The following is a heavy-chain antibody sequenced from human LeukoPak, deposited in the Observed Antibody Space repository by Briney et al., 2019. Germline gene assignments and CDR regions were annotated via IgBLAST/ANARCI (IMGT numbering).Heavy chain of an antibody. CDR2: IYYSGST. Sequence: SETLSLTCTVSGGSISSYYWSWIRQPPGKGLEWIGSIYYSGSTYYNPSLKSRVTISVDTSKNQFSLKLSSETAADTAVYYCARHALAARLNGMDVWGQGTTVTVSS. CDR1: GGSISSYY. V-gene: IGHV4-39*01. CDR3: ARHALAARLNGMDV. J-gene: IGHJ6*02. D-gene: IGHD6-6*01.